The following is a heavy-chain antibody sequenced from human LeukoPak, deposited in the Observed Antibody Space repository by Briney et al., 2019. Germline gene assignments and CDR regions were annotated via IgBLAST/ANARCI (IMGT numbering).Heavy chain of an antibody. J-gene: IGHJ4*02. CDR2: ISSSSSYI. D-gene: IGHD2-2*01. V-gene: IGHV3-21*01. Sequence: PGGSLRLSCAASGFTFSSYSMNWVRQAPGKGLEWVSSISSSSSYIYYAGSVKGRFTISRDNAKNSLYLQMNSLRAEDTAVYYCARDQTYCSSTSCYFDYWGQGTLVTVSS. CDR1: GFTFSSYS. CDR3: ARDQTYCSSTSCYFDY.